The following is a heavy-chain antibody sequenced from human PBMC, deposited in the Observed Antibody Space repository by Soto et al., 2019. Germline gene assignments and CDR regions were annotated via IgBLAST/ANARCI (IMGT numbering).Heavy chain of an antibody. Sequence: SETLSLTCAVYGGSFSGYYWSWIRQPPGKGLEWIGEINHSGSTNYNPSLKSRVTISVDTSKNQFSLKLSSVTAADTAVYYCARVNYDILTGYFDYWGQGTLVTVSS. D-gene: IGHD3-9*01. CDR1: GGSFSGYY. CDR3: ARVNYDILTGYFDY. V-gene: IGHV4-34*01. J-gene: IGHJ4*02. CDR2: INHSGST.